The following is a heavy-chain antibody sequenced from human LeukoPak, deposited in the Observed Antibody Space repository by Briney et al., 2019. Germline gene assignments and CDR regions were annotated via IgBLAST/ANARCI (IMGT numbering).Heavy chain of an antibody. CDR2: ISYDGSNK. CDR3: AKAGLYSSGWYIFDY. CDR1: GFIFSSYG. V-gene: IGHV3-30*18. D-gene: IGHD6-19*01. Sequence: GGSLRLSCAASGFIFSSYGMHWVRQAPGKGLEWVAVISYDGSNKYYADSVKGRFTISRDNSKNTLYLQMNSLRAEDTAVYYCAKAGLYSSGWYIFDYWGQGTLVTVSS. J-gene: IGHJ4*02.